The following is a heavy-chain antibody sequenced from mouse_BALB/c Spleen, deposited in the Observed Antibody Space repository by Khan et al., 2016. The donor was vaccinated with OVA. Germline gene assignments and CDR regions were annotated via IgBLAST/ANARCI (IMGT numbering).Heavy chain of an antibody. Sequence: VQLQQSGPELVKPGASVKMSCKASGYTFTSYVMHWVKQKPGLGLEWIGYIYPFNDDTKYTEKFKGKATLTSERSSSTAYMELSSLTSEDAAVDYCSPVGTYYVSFAYWGQGTLVTVSA. CDR1: GYTFTSYV. CDR3: SPVGTYYVSFAY. CDR2: IYPFNDDT. D-gene: IGHD1-1*01. J-gene: IGHJ3*01. V-gene: IGHV1S136*01.